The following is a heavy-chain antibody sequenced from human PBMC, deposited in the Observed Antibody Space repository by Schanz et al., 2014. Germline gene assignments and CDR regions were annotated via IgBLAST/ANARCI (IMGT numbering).Heavy chain of an antibody. CDR2: IRSSSTPI. J-gene: IGHJ4*02. V-gene: IGHV3-48*01. CDR1: GFTFSDYS. Sequence: EVQLVESGGGWVQPGGSLRLSCAASGFTFSDYSMNWVRQAPGKGPEWVSYIRSSSTPIYYADSVKGRFTISRDNAKNSLYLQMNSLRAEDTAVYHCVRGGPAYYFDDWGQGTLVTVAS. CDR3: VRGGPAYYFDD.